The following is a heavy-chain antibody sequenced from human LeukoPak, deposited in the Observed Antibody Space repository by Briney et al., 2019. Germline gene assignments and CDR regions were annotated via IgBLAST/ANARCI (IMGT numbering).Heavy chain of an antibody. J-gene: IGHJ6*02. D-gene: IGHD2-2*01. Sequence: GGSLRPSCVASGFTFSNCWMLWVRQAPGKGLMWVSLISTDGKSTRYTESVKGRFTISRDNAKNALYLQMDILRVEDTALYFCVRDYQFIQEVWGQGTTVTVSS. V-gene: IGHV3-74*01. CDR2: ISTDGKST. CDR3: VRDYQFIQEV. CDR1: GFTFSNCW.